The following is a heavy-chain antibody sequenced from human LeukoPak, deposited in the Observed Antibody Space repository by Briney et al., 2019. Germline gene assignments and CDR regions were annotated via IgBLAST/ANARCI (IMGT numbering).Heavy chain of an antibody. J-gene: IGHJ4*02. CDR2: IYPSGGST. D-gene: IGHD2-15*01. Sequence: GASVKVSCKASGYTFTTYYVHWVRQAPGQGLEWMGIIYPSGGSTSYAQKFQGRVTMTRDTSVSTAYMELSRLRSDDTALYYCARETGYCSGGRCYFIYWGQGTLVTVSS. V-gene: IGHV1-46*01. CDR3: ARETGYCSGGRCYFIY. CDR1: GYTFTTYY.